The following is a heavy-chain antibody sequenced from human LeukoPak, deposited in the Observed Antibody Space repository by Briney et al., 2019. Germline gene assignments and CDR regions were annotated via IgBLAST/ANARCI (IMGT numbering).Heavy chain of an antibody. Sequence: SDTLSLTCAVHGGSFNVYYWNWIRQPPGKGLEWIGEINHSGSTNYNPSLKSRVTISVDTSKNQFSLMLSSVTAADTAVYYCARGRYSRDYVWGSYRFVYWGRGTLVTVSS. V-gene: IGHV4-34*01. D-gene: IGHD3-16*02. CDR1: GGSFNVYY. CDR3: ARGRYSRDYVWGSYRFVY. CDR2: INHSGST. J-gene: IGHJ4*02.